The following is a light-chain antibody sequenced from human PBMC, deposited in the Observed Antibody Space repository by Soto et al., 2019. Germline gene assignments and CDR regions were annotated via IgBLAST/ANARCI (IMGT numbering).Light chain of an antibody. CDR3: MQPLHSPFT. J-gene: IGKJ3*01. CDR1: RSLLHSNGYNY. V-gene: IGKV2-28*01. CDR2: LVS. Sequence: DVVMTQSPLSLPVTPGEPASISCRSSRSLLHSNGYNYLDWYLQKPGQAPQLLIYLVSNRASGVPDRFSGSGSGTDFTLKISRVEAEDVGVYYCMQPLHSPFTFGPGTKVDIK.